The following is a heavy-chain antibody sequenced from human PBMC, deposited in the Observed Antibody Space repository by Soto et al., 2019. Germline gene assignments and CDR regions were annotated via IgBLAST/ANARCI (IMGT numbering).Heavy chain of an antibody. D-gene: IGHD5-12*01. CDR1: GGTFSSYT. J-gene: IGHJ6*02. Sequence: ASVKVSCKASGGTFSSYTISWVRQAPGQGPEWMGRIIPILGIANYAQKFQGRVTITADKSTSTAYMELSSLRSEDTAVYYCARGGGYVNHYYYGMDVWGQGTTVTVSS. CDR3: ARGGGYVNHYYYGMDV. CDR2: IIPILGIA. V-gene: IGHV1-69*02.